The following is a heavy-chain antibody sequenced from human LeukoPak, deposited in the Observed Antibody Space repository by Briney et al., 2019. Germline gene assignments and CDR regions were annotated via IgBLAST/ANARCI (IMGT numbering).Heavy chain of an antibody. J-gene: IGHJ4*02. D-gene: IGHD5-18*01. CDR1: GFTVSSNY. V-gene: IGHV3-53*01. CDR3: ARALYSYGYPYYFDY. Sequence: PGGSLRLSCAASGFTVSSNYMSWVRQAPGKGLGWVSVIYSGGSTYYADSVEGRFTISRDNSKNTLYLQMNSLRAEDTAVYYCARALYSYGYPYYFDYWGQGTLVTVSS. CDR2: IYSGGST.